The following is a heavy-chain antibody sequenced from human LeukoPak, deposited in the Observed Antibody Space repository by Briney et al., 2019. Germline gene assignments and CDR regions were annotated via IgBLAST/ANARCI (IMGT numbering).Heavy chain of an antibody. CDR1: GDSISIYY. CDR3: ARRDGDYDGAHFDY. V-gene: IGHV4-59*08. CDR2: IYYSGST. J-gene: IGHJ4*02. D-gene: IGHD4-17*01. Sequence: SETLSLTCTVSGDSISIYYWTWIRQPPGKGLEWIGDIYYSGSTNYNPSLKSRVTISVDTSKNQFSLNLSSVTAADTAVYYCARRDGDYDGAHFDYWGQGNLVTVSS.